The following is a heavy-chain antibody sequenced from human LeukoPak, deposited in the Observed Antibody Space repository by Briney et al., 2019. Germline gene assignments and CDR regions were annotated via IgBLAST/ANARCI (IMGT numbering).Heavy chain of an antibody. CDR3: ARGFSVTTNYYYYSMDV. J-gene: IGHJ6*02. Sequence: GGSLRLSCAASGFTVSSNYMSWVRQAPGKGLEWVSVIYSGGSTYYADSVKGRFTISRDNSKNTLYLQMNSLRAEDTAVYYCARGFSVTTNYYYYSMDVWGQGTTVTVSS. CDR1: GFTVSSNY. CDR2: IYSGGST. V-gene: IGHV3-66*01. D-gene: IGHD4-11*01.